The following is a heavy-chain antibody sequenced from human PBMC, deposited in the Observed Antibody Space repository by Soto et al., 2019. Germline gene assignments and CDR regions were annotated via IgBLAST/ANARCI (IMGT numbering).Heavy chain of an antibody. CDR2: IYWDDDH. CDR3: AHSEMNAFDI. V-gene: IGHV2-5*02. J-gene: IGHJ3*02. Sequence: QITLKESGPPLVKPTQTLTLTCTFSGFSLSTSGVAVGWIRQPPGKALQWLALIYWDDDHRYRSSLKSRLTITRDTSKNQVVLTMTNMDPVDTATYYCAHSEMNAFDIWGQGTMVTVSS. CDR1: GFSLSTSGVA.